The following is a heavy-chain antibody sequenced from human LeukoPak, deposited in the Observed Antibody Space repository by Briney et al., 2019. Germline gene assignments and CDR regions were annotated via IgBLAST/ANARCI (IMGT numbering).Heavy chain of an antibody. CDR2: IYYSGST. CDR1: GGSISSYY. V-gene: IGHV4-59*08. CDR3: ARGYCSSTSCYTDWFDP. Sequence: SETLSLTCTVSGGSISSYYWSWIRQPPGKGLEWIGYIYYSGSTNYSPSLKSRVTMSVDTSKNQFSLKLSSVTAADTAVYYCARGYCSSTSCYTDWFDPWGQGTLVTVSS. D-gene: IGHD2-2*02. J-gene: IGHJ5*02.